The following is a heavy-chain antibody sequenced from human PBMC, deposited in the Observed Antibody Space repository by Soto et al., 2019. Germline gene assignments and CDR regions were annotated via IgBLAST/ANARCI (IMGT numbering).Heavy chain of an antibody. J-gene: IGHJ6*02. D-gene: IGHD3-22*01. CDR3: IAGPDSNGYYYYYGMDV. CDR2: IISIFGTA. Sequence: SVKVSCKASGYSFADYAMHWVRQAPGQGLEWRGGIISIFGTANYAQKFQGRVTITADESTSTSYMELSSLRSEDTAVYYCIAGPDSNGYYYYYGMDVWG. CDR1: GYSFADYA. V-gene: IGHV1-69*13.